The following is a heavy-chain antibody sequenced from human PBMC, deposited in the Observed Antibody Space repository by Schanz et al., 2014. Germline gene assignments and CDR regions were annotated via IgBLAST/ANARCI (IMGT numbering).Heavy chain of an antibody. CDR1: GLIFSNYV. Sequence: EVQLLESGGGLVQPGGSLKLSCAASGLIFSNYVMSWVRQAPGKGLEWVSRINWSDGGSTGYADSVRGRFTISRDNAKNSLYLEMNSLRAEDTAVYYCARSRSGFYFDYWGQGTLXTVSS. V-gene: IGHV3-20*04. CDR3: ARSRSGFYFDY. D-gene: IGHD1-26*01. J-gene: IGHJ4*02. CDR2: INWSDGGST.